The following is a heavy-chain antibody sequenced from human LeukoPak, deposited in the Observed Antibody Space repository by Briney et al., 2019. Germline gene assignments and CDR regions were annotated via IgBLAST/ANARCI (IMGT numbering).Heavy chain of an antibody. CDR2: IKTDGSQK. CDR1: GFTCSSYW. Sequence: GGSLRLSCAASGFTCSSYWRTWVRQAPGKGLEGVANIKTDGSQKYYVDSVRGRFNISRDNAKNSLYLQMNSLRIDDTATYYCARGLLEWLRLETYYFDYWGQGSQVTVSS. J-gene: IGHJ4*02. D-gene: IGHD3-3*01. V-gene: IGHV3-7*01. CDR3: ARGLLEWLRLETYYFDY.